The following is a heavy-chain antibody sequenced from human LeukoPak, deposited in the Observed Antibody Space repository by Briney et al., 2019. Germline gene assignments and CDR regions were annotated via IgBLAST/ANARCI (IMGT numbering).Heavy chain of an antibody. CDR3: ARRGAAAGTNYYYAMDV. V-gene: IGHV3-33*01. CDR2: IWYDGSNK. CDR1: GFTFSSYG. Sequence: GGSLRLSCAASGFTFSSYGMHWVRQAPGKGLEWVAVIWYDGSNKYYADSVKGRFTISRDNSKNTLYLQMNSLRAEDTAVYYCARRGAAAGTNYYYAMDVWGQGTTVTVSS. J-gene: IGHJ6*02. D-gene: IGHD6-13*01.